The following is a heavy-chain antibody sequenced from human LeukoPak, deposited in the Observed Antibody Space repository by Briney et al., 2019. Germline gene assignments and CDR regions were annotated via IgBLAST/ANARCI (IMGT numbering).Heavy chain of an antibody. D-gene: IGHD2-2*02. V-gene: IGHV1-2*06. CDR1: GYTFTGYY. CDR2: INPNSGGT. Sequence: ASVKVSCKAPGYTFTGYYMHWVRQAPGQGLEWMGRINPNSGGTNYAQKFQGRVTMTRDTSISTAYMELSRLRSDDTAVYYCARDRWDKGTAIPGGDWGQGTLVTVSS. CDR3: ARDRWDKGTAIPGGD. J-gene: IGHJ4*02.